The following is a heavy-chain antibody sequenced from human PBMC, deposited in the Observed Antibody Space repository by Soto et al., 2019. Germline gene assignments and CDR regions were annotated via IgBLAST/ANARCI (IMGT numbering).Heavy chain of an antibody. CDR2: ISFDGNYK. Sequence: QVQLVESGGGVVQPGRSLRLSCAASGFIFSDYPLHWVRQAPDKGLEWVAVISFDGNYKYYADSVKGRFTISRDNSKNTVSLQMNNLRDEDTAVYYCARDGWLGRIAYYHYGMEVWGQGTTVTVSS. V-gene: IGHV3-30-3*01. D-gene: IGHD3-10*01. CDR1: GFIFSDYP. J-gene: IGHJ6*02. CDR3: ARDGWLGRIAYYHYGMEV.